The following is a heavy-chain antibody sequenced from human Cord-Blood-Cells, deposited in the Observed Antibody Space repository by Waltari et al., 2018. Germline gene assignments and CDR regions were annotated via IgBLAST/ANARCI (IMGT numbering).Heavy chain of an antibody. CDR2: INHSGST. CDR3: ARWFSGSYYFDY. Sequence: QVQLQQWGAGLLKPSEPLSLTCAVGGGSFSGYYWSWIRHPPGKGLEGIGEINHSGSTNYNPSLKSRVTISVDTSKNQFSLKLSSVTAADTAVYYCARWFSGSYYFDYWGQGTLVTVSS. V-gene: IGHV4-34*01. D-gene: IGHD3-10*01. J-gene: IGHJ4*02. CDR1: GGSFSGYY.